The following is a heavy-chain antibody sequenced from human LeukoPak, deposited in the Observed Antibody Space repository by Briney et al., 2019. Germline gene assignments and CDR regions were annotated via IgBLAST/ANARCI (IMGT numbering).Heavy chain of an antibody. CDR3: ARDVGITVADSFDP. CDR1: GYTFVDYG. J-gene: IGHJ5*02. Sequence: ASVKVSCKASGYTFVDYGITWLRQAPGQGLEWMGWIHIYRGNTNYAQKFQGRVTMTTDTSTSTVYMEVRGLRSDDTAMYYCARDVGITVADSFDPWGQGTLVTVSS. CDR2: IHIYRGNT. V-gene: IGHV1-18*04. D-gene: IGHD6-13*01.